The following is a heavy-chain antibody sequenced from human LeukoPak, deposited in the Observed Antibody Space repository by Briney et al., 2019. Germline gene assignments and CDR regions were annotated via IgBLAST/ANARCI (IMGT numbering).Heavy chain of an antibody. D-gene: IGHD5-12*01. CDR3: ARRQTEAAGYADNGNWLDL. CDR1: GGSISSYY. V-gene: IGHV4-59*08. Sequence: PSETLSLTCTVSGGSISSYYWSWIRQPPGKGLEWIGNIYYSGSTNQKPSLKSRVNILVDTSKNQFSLKLSSVTAADTAVYYCARRQTEAAGYADNGNWLDLWGQGTLVTVSP. CDR2: IYYSGST. J-gene: IGHJ5*02.